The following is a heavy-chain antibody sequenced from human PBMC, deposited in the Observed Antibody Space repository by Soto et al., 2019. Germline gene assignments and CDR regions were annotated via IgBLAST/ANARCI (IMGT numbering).Heavy chain of an antibody. D-gene: IGHD2-21*02. CDR1: GGSISSSTYY. CDR3: ARDLWGYCGTDCYPLDV. Sequence: PSETLSLTCTVSGGSISSSTYYWGWMRQPPGKGLEWIGYMFNGGSTDYNPSLKSRVTISVDTSKNQFSLKLNSVTAADTAVYYCARDLWGYCGTDCYPLDVWGQGTTVTVSS. J-gene: IGHJ6*02. CDR2: MFNGGST. V-gene: IGHV4-39*07.